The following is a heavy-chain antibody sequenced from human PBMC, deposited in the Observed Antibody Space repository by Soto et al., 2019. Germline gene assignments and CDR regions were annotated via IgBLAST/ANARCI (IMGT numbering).Heavy chain of an antibody. CDR2: IIPILGIA. V-gene: IGHV1-69*08. Sequence: QVQLVQSGAEVKKPGSSVKVSCKASGGTFSSYTISWVRQAPGQGLEWMGRIIPILGIANYAQKFQGRVTITADKSTSTADMELSSLISDDTAVYYCAKDYGDYPRPFEYWGQGTLVTVSS. CDR3: AKDYGDYPRPFEY. J-gene: IGHJ4*02. D-gene: IGHD4-17*01. CDR1: GGTFSSYT.